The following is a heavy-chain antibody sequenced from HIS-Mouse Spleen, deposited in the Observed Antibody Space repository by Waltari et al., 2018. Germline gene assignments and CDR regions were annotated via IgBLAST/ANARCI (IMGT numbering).Heavy chain of an antibody. D-gene: IGHD2-8*01. Sequence: QVQLQESGPGLVKPSETLSLTCTVSGYSISSGYYWGWIRQPPGKGLEWIGSIYHSGSTHYNPSLKSRVTISVDTSKNQFSLKLSSVTAADTAVYYCARDSWAYAIEYFQHWGQGTLVTVSS. V-gene: IGHV4-38-2*02. CDR2: IYHSGST. CDR1: GYSISSGYY. CDR3: ARDSWAYAIEYFQH. J-gene: IGHJ1*01.